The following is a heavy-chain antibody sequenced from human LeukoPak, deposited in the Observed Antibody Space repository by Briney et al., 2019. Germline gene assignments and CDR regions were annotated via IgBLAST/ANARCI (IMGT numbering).Heavy chain of an antibody. J-gene: IGHJ4*02. CDR1: GFTFSSYW. Sequence: GGSLRLSCAASGFTFSSYWMHWVRQAPGKGLVWVSRINSDGSSTSYADSVKGRFTISRDNSKNTLYLQMNSLRAEDTAVYYCAREAYSSSLGAFDYWGQGTLVTVSS. CDR2: INSDGSST. V-gene: IGHV3-74*01. D-gene: IGHD6-6*01. CDR3: AREAYSSSLGAFDY.